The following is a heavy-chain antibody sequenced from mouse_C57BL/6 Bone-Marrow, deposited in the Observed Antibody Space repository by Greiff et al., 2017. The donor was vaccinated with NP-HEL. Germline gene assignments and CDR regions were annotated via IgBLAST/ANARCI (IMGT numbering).Heavy chain of an antibody. V-gene: IGHV1-50*01. CDR1: GYTFTSYW. CDR2: IDPSDSYT. J-gene: IGHJ1*03. CDR3: ARSRYGSSPYWYFDV. D-gene: IGHD1-1*01. Sequence: QVQLQQPGAELVKPGASVKLSCKASGYTFTSYWMQWVKQRPGQGLEWIGEIDPSDSYTNYNQKFKGKATLTVDTSSSTAYMQLSSLTSEDSAVYYCARSRYGSSPYWYFDVWGTGTTVTVSS.